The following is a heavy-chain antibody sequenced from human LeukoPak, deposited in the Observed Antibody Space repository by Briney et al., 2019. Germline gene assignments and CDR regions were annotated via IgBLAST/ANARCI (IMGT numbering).Heavy chain of an antibody. CDR2: IRYDGSNK. J-gene: IGHJ4*02. V-gene: IGHV3-30*02. D-gene: IGHD3-10*01. CDR1: GFSFTNYG. CDR3: AKGGGSGTEFDY. Sequence: GGSLRLSCEASGFSFTNYGMHWVRQAPCKGLEWVAFIRYDGSNKYYADSVKGRFTISRDNSKNTLYLQMNSPRTEDTAVYYCAKGGGSGTEFDYWGQGTLVTVSS.